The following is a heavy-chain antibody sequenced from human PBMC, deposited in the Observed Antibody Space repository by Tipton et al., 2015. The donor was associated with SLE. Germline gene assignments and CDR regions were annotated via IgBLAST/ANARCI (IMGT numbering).Heavy chain of an antibody. Sequence: SLRLSCAASGFTLSSYSMNWVRQAPGKGLEWISYISSTSSTIYYADSVRGRFTISRDNAKNSLYLEIHSLRDEDSALYYCAREGVTTITFSDAPVYYFDYWGQGTLLTVSS. CDR2: ISSTSSTI. CDR1: GFTLSSYS. D-gene: IGHD1-26*01. V-gene: IGHV3-48*02. J-gene: IGHJ4*02. CDR3: AREGVTTITFSDAPVYYFDY.